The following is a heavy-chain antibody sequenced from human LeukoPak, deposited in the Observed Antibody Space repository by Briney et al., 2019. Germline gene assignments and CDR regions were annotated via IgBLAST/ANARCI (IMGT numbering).Heavy chain of an antibody. V-gene: IGHV3-23*01. CDR1: GFTFNNFV. J-gene: IGHJ4*02. CDR3: AKGGHYYDSFYYFDY. D-gene: IGHD3-22*01. CDR2: ISGSGRSI. Sequence: GGSLRLSCAASGFTFNNFVMTWVRQAPGKGLEWVSGISGSGRSIYYTDSVKGRFTISRDNSKNTLYLQMTSLRAEDTAVCYCAKGGHYYDSFYYFDYWGQGTLVTVSS.